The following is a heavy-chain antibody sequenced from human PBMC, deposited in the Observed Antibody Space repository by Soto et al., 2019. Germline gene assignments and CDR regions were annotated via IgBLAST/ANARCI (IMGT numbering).Heavy chain of an antibody. CDR1: GFTFSDYY. J-gene: IGHJ2*01. D-gene: IGHD6-13*01. CDR3: ARTIAAAGGRRDFDL. CDR2: ISSSSYT. V-gene: IGHV3-11*05. Sequence: QVPLVESGGGLVKPGGSLRLSCAASGFTFSDYYMSWIRQAPGKGLEWVSYISSSSYTNYADSVKGRFTISRDNAKNSLYLQMNSLRDEDTAVYHCARTIAAAGGRRDFDLWGRGTLVTVSS.